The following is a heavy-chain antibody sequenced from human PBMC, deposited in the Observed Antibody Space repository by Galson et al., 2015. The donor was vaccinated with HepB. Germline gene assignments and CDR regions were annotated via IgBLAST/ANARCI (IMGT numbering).Heavy chain of an antibody. CDR1: GFTVSSNY. D-gene: IGHD6-19*01. Sequence: SLRLSCAASGFTVSSNYMSWVRQAPGKGLEWVSVIYSGGSTYYADSVKGRFTISRDPSKNTLYLQMNSLRAEDTAVYYCARAILSLRIAVAGPVYGMDVWGQGTTVTVSS. V-gene: IGHV3-66*01. CDR3: ARAILSLRIAVAGPVYGMDV. J-gene: IGHJ6*02. CDR2: IYSGGST.